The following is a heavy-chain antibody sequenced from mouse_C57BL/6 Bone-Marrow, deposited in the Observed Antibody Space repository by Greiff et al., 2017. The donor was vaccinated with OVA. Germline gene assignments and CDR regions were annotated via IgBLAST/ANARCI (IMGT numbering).Heavy chain of an antibody. D-gene: IGHD2-3*01. V-gene: IGHV1-82*01. CDR3: ARHEDGYYASYFDY. Sequence: QVQLQQSGPELVKPGASVKISCKASGYAFSSSWMNWVKQRPGKGLEWIGRIYPGDGDTNYNGKFKGKGTLTADKSSRTAYIQFSSLTSEDAAVYFCARHEDGYYASYFDYWGQGTTLTVSS. J-gene: IGHJ2*01. CDR1: GYAFSSSW. CDR2: IYPGDGDT.